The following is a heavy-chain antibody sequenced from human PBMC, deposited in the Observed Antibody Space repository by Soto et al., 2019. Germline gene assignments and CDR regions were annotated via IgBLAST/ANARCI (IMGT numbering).Heavy chain of an antibody. D-gene: IGHD2-15*01. J-gene: IGHJ5*02. CDR1: GDRFTDFG. CDR3: ARGYCPPTICDPWFGP. V-gene: IGHV5-51*01. Sequence: KVTSRVVGDRFTDFGGRGVSKMTEKGLEWMGIIYPGDSDTRYSPSFQGQVTISADKSITTAYLQWSSLKASDTAMYYCARGYCPPTICDPWFGPCGQRTLVSGSS. CDR2: IYPGDSDT.